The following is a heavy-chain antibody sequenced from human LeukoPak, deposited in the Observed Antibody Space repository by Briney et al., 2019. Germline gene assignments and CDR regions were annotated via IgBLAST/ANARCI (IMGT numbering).Heavy chain of an antibody. CDR3: AKDRVGGSYNY. V-gene: IGHV3-7*01. D-gene: IGHD3-10*01. CDR1: GFTFSSYW. Sequence: GGSLRLSCAASGFTFSSYWMSWVREAPGKGLEWVANIKEDGSQQNYVDSVKGRFTISRDNAKNSVYLQMNNLRADDTAVYYCAKDRVGGSYNYWGQGTLVTVSS. J-gene: IGHJ4*02. CDR2: IKEDGSQQ.